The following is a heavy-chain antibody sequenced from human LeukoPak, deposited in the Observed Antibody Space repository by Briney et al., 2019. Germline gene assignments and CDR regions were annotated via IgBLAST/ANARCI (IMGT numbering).Heavy chain of an antibody. CDR2: ISYDENNK. V-gene: IGHV3-30*18. J-gene: IGHJ5*02. D-gene: IGHD2-21*01. Sequence: GGSLRLSCAASGFTFSSHGMHWVRQAPGKGLEWVAVISYDENNKYYADSVKGRFTISRDNSKNTLYLQMNSLRAEDTAVYYCAXEXLRWGFDPWGQGTLVTVSS. CDR1: GFTFSSHG. CDR3: AXEXLRWGFDP.